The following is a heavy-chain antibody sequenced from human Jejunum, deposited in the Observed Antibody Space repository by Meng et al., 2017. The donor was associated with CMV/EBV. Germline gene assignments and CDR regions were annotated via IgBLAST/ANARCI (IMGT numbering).Heavy chain of an antibody. V-gene: IGHV3-23*01. Sequence: SGFTFSNYAMRWVRQAPGKGLWWVSSIYGSGSTRYYPDSVRGRFTISRDNSKNTVFLQMNSLRAEDTAVYYCAKDRGAQWLDYFENWGQGSLVTVSS. J-gene: IGHJ4*02. CDR1: GFTFSNYA. D-gene: IGHD6-19*01. CDR3: AKDRGAQWLDYFEN. CDR2: IYGSGSTR.